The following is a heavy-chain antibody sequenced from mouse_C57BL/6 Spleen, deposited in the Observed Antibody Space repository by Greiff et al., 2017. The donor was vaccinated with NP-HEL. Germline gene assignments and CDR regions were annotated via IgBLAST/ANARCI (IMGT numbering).Heavy chain of an antibody. V-gene: IGHV1-82*01. CDR3: ARGGSSHYFDY. J-gene: IGHJ2*01. Sequence: VKLQESGPELVKPGASVKISCKASGYAFRSSWLNWVKQRPGKGLEWIGRIYPGDGDTNYTGKFKGKATLTADKSSSTADMQLSSLTSEDSAVYFCARGGSSHYFDYWGQGTTLTVSS. D-gene: IGHD1-1*01. CDR2: IYPGDGDT. CDR1: GYAFRSSW.